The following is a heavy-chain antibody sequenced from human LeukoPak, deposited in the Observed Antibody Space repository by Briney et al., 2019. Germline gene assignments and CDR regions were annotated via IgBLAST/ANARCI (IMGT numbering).Heavy chain of an antibody. V-gene: IGHV4-34*01. J-gene: IGHJ4*02. D-gene: IGHD3-22*01. CDR2: INDSGST. Sequence: PSETLSLTCAVYGGSFSGYYRSRIRQPPGKGLEWIGEINDSGSTNYNPSLKSRVTISVDTSKNQFSLKLSSVTAADTAVYYCARAYYYDSSAAIDYWGQGILVTVSS. CDR1: GGSFSGYY. CDR3: ARAYYYDSSAAIDY.